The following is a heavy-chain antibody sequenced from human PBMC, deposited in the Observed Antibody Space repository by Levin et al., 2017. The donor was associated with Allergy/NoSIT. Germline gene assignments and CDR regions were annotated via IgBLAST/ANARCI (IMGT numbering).Heavy chain of an antibody. CDR2: IHYSGPT. V-gene: IGHV4-59*01. Sequence: PSETLSLTCTVSGGSISRNYWSWIRQAPGKALEWIGSIHYSGPTTYNPALKSRTIISIDTSKNQFFLTLNSVTAADTAVYYCAWVLHYDGSGCDAFHLWGQGTTVTVSS. CDR3: AWVLHYDGSGCDAFHL. D-gene: IGHD6-19*01. J-gene: IGHJ3*01. CDR1: GGSISRNY.